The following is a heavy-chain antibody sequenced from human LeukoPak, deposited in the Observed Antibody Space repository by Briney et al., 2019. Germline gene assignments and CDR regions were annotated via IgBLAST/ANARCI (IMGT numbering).Heavy chain of an antibody. D-gene: IGHD3-22*01. Sequence: SETLSLTCTVSGGSISSGSYYWSWIRQPAGKGLEWIGRIYTSGSTNYNPSLKSRVTISVDTSKNQFSLKLSSVTAADTAVYYCASDYYDSSGYFRLDYWGQGTLVTVSS. CDR2: IYTSGST. J-gene: IGHJ4*02. CDR3: ASDYYDSSGYFRLDY. CDR1: GGSISSGSYY. V-gene: IGHV4-61*02.